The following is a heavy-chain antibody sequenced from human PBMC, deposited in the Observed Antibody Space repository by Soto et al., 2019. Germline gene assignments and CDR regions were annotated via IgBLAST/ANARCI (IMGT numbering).Heavy chain of an antibody. CDR2: IYPGDSET. V-gene: IGHV5-51*01. Sequence: PGESLKISCEGSGYSFTNHWIGWVRQMPGKGLEWMGSIYPGDSETKYSPSFQGQVTLSADRSVSTAYLQWSSLKASDTAIFYCILSAPGLRWIDPWGQGTLVTVSS. CDR1: GYSFTNHW. CDR3: ILSAPGLRWIDP. J-gene: IGHJ5*02. D-gene: IGHD6-13*01.